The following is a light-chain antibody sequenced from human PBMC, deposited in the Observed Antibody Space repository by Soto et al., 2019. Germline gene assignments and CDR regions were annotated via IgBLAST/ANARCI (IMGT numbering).Light chain of an antibody. CDR3: QSYDSSLSAYVV. Sequence: QPVLTQPPSVSGAPGQRVTISCTGSSSNIGAGYDVHWYQQLPGTAPRLLIYANSNRPSGVPDRFSGSKSGTSASLAVTGLQAEDEADYSCQSYDSSLSAYVVFGGGTKLTVL. CDR2: ANS. J-gene: IGLJ2*01. CDR1: SSNIGAGYD. V-gene: IGLV1-40*01.